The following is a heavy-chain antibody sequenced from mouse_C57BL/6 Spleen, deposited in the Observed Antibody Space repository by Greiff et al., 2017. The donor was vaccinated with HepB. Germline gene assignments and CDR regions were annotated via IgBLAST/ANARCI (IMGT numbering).Heavy chain of an antibody. J-gene: IGHJ1*03. V-gene: IGHV1-42*01. D-gene: IGHD1-1*01. Sequence: VHVKQSGPELVKPGASVKISCKASGYSFTGYYMNWVKQSPEKSLEWIGEINPSTGGTTYNQKFKAKATLTVDKSSSTAYMQLKSLTSEDSAVYYCARGRNYYGSSFDVWGTGTTVTVSS. CDR1: GYSFTGYY. CDR3: ARGRNYYGSSFDV. CDR2: INPSTGGT.